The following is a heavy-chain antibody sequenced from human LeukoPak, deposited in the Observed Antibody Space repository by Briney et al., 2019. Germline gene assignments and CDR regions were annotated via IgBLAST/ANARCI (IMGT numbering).Heavy chain of an antibody. CDR3: FDYGNSGPWDY. Sequence: GGSLRLSCAASGFIFSNARMNWVRQAPGKGLEWVGHIKSKTAGGTTDYAAPVKGRFTISRDDSKNTLYLQMNSLKTEDTAIYYCFDYGNSGPWDYWGQGTLVTVSS. V-gene: IGHV3-15*01. CDR1: GFIFSNAR. CDR2: IKSKTAGGTT. D-gene: IGHD3-22*01. J-gene: IGHJ4*02.